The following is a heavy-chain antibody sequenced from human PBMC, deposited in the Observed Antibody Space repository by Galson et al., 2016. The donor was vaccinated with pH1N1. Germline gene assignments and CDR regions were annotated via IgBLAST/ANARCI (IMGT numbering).Heavy chain of an antibody. V-gene: IGHV4-39*01. D-gene: IGHD1-26*01. CDR2: IYYSGST. CDR3: ARRQVGGTGTFDS. Sequence: CTVSGGSISSSSYYWGRIRQPPGKGLEWIGSIYYSGSTYYTASLKSRVTIYVDTSKNQFSLKLNSVTAADTAVYYCARRQVGGTGTFDSWGQGTLVTVSS. J-gene: IGHJ4*02. CDR1: GGSISSSSYY.